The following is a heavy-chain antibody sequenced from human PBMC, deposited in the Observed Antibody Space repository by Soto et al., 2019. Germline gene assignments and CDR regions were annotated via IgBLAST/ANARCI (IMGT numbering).Heavy chain of an antibody. Sequence: ASVQVSCKASGYTFSDYYIHWVRQAPGQGLEWMGWINPNSGGTKYAPKFQGGVTMTSDTSITTAYMELSRLSSGDTAVYYCAREPATAKPEGVDFWGQGTLVTVSS. J-gene: IGHJ4*02. V-gene: IGHV1-2*02. CDR3: AREPATAKPEGVDF. CDR1: GYTFSDYY. D-gene: IGHD1-1*01. CDR2: INPNSGGT.